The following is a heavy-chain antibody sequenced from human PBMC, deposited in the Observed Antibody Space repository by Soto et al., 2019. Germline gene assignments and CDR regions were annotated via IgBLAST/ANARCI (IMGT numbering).Heavy chain of an antibody. J-gene: IGHJ5*02. V-gene: IGHV4-59*01. CDR1: GGSISSYY. CDR2: IYYSGST. CDR3: AGGGRSVMAYIGSAP. D-gene: IGHD3-16*01. Sequence: SETLSLTCTVSGGSISSYYWSWIRQPPGKGLEWIGYIYYSGSTNYNPSLKSRVTISVDTSKNQFSLKLSSVTAADTAVYYCAGGGRSVMAYIGSAPGGRGPLVPV.